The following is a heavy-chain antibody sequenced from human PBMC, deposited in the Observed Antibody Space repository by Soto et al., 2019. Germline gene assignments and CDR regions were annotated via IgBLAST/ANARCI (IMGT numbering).Heavy chain of an antibody. V-gene: IGHV4-39*01. CDR3: ARQRIITIFGVVIIQYFDY. J-gene: IGHJ4*02. CDR1: GGSISSSSYY. Sequence: QLLESGPGLVKPSETLSLTCTVSGGSISSSSYYWGWIRQPPGKGLEWIGSIYYSGSTYYNPSLKSRVTISVDTSKNQFSLKLSSVTAADTAVYYCARQRIITIFGVVIIQYFDYGGQGTLVTVSS. CDR2: IYYSGST. D-gene: IGHD3-3*01.